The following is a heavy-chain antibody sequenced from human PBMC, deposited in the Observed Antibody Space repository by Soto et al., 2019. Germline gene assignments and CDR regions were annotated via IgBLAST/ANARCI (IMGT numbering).Heavy chain of an antibody. CDR1: GFTFSSYS. D-gene: IGHD3-16*01. CDR2: ISSSSSYI. J-gene: IGHJ5*02. V-gene: IGHV3-21*01. CDR3: ARARSMMMLDSLDP. Sequence: PGGSLRLSCAASGFTFSSYSMNWVRQAPGKGLEWVSSISSSSSYIYYADSVKGRFTISRDNAKNSLYLQMNSLTAEDTAVFYCARARSMMMLDSLDPWGQGTLVTVSS.